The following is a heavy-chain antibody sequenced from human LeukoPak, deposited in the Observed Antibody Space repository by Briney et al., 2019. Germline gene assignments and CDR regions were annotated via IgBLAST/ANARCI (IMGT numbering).Heavy chain of an antibody. CDR3: ARGGGYSFDY. CDR1: GGSFSGYY. J-gene: IGHJ4*02. D-gene: IGHD3-22*01. CDR2: INHSGST. V-gene: IGHV4-34*01. Sequence: SETLSLTCAVYGGSFSGYYWSWIRQPPGKGLEWIGEINHSGSTNYNPSLKSRVTKSVDTSKNQFSLKLSSVTAADTAVYYCARGGGYSFDYWGQGTLVTASS.